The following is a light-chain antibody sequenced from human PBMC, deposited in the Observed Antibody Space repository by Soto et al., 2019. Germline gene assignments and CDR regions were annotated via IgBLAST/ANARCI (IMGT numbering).Light chain of an antibody. J-gene: IGLJ1*01. V-gene: IGLV2-14*01. Sequence: QSVLTQPASVSGSPGQSITISCTGTSSDIGAYDYVSWYQQYPGRVPKLLIHEVTNRPSGVSDRFSGSKSGNTASLTISGLQTEDEADYYCSSHAGRSAFYGFGTGTQLTVL. CDR3: SSHAGRSAFYG. CDR2: EVT. CDR1: SSDIGAYDY.